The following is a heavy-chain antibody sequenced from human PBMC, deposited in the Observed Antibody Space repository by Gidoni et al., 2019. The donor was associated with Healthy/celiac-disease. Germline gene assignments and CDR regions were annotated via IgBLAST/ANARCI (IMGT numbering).Heavy chain of an antibody. CDR2: IYYSGST. J-gene: IGHJ4*02. CDR1: GGSISSGDYY. D-gene: IGHD5-18*01. CDR3: ARVGTAMVRSGVNYFDY. Sequence: QVQLQESGPGLVKPSQTLSLTCTVSGGSISSGDYYWSWIRQPPGKGLEWIGYIYYSGSTYYNPSLKSRVTISVDTSKNQFSLKLSSVTAADTAVYYCARVGTAMVRSGVNYFDYWGQGTLVTVSS. V-gene: IGHV4-30-4*01.